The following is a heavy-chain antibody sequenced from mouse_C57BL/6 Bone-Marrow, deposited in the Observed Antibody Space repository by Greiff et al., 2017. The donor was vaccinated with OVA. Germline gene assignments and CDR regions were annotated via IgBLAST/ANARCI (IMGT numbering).Heavy chain of an antibody. V-gene: IGHV2-9-1*01. CDR3: ARNTDYYDYVLYWYFDV. CDR2: IWTGGGT. J-gene: IGHJ1*03. D-gene: IGHD2-4*01. CDR1: GFSLTSYA. Sequence: VMLVESGPGLVAPSQSLSITCTVSGFSLTSYAISWVRQPPGKGLEWLGVIWTGGGTNYNSALKSRLSISKDNSKSQVFLKMNSLQTDDTARYYCARNTDYYDYVLYWYFDVWGTGTTVTVSS.